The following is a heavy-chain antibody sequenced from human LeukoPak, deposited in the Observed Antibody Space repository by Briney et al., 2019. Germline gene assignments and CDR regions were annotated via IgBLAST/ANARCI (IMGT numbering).Heavy chain of an antibody. J-gene: IGHJ4*02. CDR2: INGSGGRT. CDR1: GFTFSSYA. D-gene: IGHD2-15*01. Sequence: QAGGSLRLSCAASGFTFSSYAMSWVRQAPGKGLEWVSVINGSGGRTYYADSVKGRFTISRDNSKTTLYLQMNSLRAEDTAVYYCAKGGGLRGFDYWGQGTLVTVSP. V-gene: IGHV3-23*01. CDR3: AKGGGLRGFDY.